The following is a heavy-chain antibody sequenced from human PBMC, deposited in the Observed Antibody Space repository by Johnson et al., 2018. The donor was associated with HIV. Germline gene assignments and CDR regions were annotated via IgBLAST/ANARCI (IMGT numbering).Heavy chain of an antibody. V-gene: IGHV3-30*04. D-gene: IGHD6-19*01. CDR2: ISNDGSNK. Sequence: VQLVESGGGLVQPGGSLRLSCAASGFTFSSYAMHWVRQAPGKGLEWVTFISNDGSNKYYADSVRGRFTISRDNSKNTLYLQMNSLRAEDTALYYCARVHPISSGWYIGAFDIWGQGTMVTVSS. CDR3: ARVHPISSGWYIGAFDI. J-gene: IGHJ3*02. CDR1: GFTFSSYA.